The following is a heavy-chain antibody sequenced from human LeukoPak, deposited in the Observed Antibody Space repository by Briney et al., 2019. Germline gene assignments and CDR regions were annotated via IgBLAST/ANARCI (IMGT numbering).Heavy chain of an antibody. CDR1: GGSISSYY. D-gene: IGHD3-3*01. V-gene: IGHV4-59*01. J-gene: IGHJ4*02. Sequence: PSETLSLTCTVSGGSISSYYWSWIRQPPGKGLEWIGYIYYSGSANYNPSLKSRVTISVDTSKNQFSLKLSSVTAADTAVYYCAISTYYDFWGGYPLDYWGQGTLVTVSS. CDR3: AISTYYDFWGGYPLDY. CDR2: IYYSGSA.